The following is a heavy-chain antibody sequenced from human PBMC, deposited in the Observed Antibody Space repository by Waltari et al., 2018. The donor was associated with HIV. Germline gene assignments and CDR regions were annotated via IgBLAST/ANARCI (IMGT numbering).Heavy chain of an antibody. D-gene: IGHD2-8*01. CDR2: LSGSGSTA. CDR1: GFNFRNFA. V-gene: IGHV3-23*01. CDR3: AKSMRDLRPSAFDV. J-gene: IGHJ3*01. Sequence: EVQLLESGGGLVQPGGSLRLSCAASGFNFRNFAMSWVRQAPGKGPEWVSALSGSGSTASYADYVKGRFTISRYVSNNTLFLQMNNLRAEDTAVYFCAKSMRDLRPSAFDVWGQGTMVAISS.